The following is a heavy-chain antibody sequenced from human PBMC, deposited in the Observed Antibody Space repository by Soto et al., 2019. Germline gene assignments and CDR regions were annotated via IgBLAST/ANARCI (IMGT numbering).Heavy chain of an antibody. V-gene: IGHV2-5*01. Sequence: SGPTLVKPTQTLTLTCTFSGFSLSTSGVGVGWIRQPPGKALEWLALIYWNDDKRYSPSLKSRLTITKDTSKNQVVLTMTNMDPVDTATYYYAHRLRGYSSGWQIFDYWGQGTLVTVSS. CDR1: GFSLSTSGVG. CDR3: AHRLRGYSSGWQIFDY. J-gene: IGHJ4*02. D-gene: IGHD6-19*01. CDR2: IYWNDDK.